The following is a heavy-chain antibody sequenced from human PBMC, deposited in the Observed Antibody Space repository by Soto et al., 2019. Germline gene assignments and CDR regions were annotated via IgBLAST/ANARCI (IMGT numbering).Heavy chain of an antibody. CDR1: GQSFSGHS. Sequence: QVQLQQWGAGLVKPSETLSLSCAVYGQSFSGHSWAWIRQSPGKGLELIGEINESGSTYYNPSLKSRVTISADTSKNQFSLKLSSVSAADTAVYFCARGSGIVALPGELEDVNYDYWGQGTLVNVSS. CDR3: ARGSGIVALPGELEDVNYDY. CDR2: INESGST. D-gene: IGHD1-1*01. J-gene: IGHJ4*02. V-gene: IGHV4-34*01.